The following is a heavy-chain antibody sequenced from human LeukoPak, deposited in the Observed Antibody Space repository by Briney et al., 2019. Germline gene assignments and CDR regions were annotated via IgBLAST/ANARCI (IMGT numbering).Heavy chain of an antibody. CDR2: ISPIFGTA. CDR1: GGTFISYS. V-gene: IGHV1-69*05. Sequence: SANETCKAAGGTFISYSISWLRHAPCERVEGMGRISPIFGTANYAQKFQGRVTITTHESTSTAYMELSSLRSEDTAVYYCAREDVWGCSTVNWFDPWGQGTLVTVSS. J-gene: IGHJ5*02. D-gene: IGHD3-16*01. CDR3: AREDVWGCSTVNWFDP.